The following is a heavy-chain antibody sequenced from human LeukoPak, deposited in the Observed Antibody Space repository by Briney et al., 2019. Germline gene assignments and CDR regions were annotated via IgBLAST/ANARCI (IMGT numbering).Heavy chain of an antibody. Sequence: SETLSLTCTVSGGSISSYYWSWIRQPPGKGLGWIGYIYYSGSTNYNPSLKSRVTISVDTSKNQFSLKLSSVTAADTAVYYCARSQWLRSPMDVWGQGTTVTVSS. CDR1: GGSISSYY. V-gene: IGHV4-59*08. CDR2: IYYSGST. J-gene: IGHJ6*02. D-gene: IGHD6-19*01. CDR3: ARSQWLRSPMDV.